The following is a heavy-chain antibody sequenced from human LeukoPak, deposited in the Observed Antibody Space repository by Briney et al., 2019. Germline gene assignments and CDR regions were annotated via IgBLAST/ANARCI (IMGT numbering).Heavy chain of an antibody. CDR3: VRDRRQWELRGDFDC. CDR2: IYYSGST. J-gene: IGHJ4*02. CDR1: GGSISSYY. Sequence: SETLSLTCTVSGGSISSYYWSWIRQPPGKGLEWIGYIYYSGSTNYNPSLKSRVTISVDTSKNQFSLRVNSVTAADTAVYYCVRDRRQWELRGDFDCWGQGTLVTVSS. D-gene: IGHD1-26*01. V-gene: IGHV4-59*12.